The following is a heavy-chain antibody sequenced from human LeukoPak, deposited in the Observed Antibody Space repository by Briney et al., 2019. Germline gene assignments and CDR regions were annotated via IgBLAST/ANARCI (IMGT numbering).Heavy chain of an antibody. V-gene: IGHV3-21*01. CDR3: ARDGSGWSRDY. CDR2: ITAGTTHI. Sequence: GGSLRISCAASGFNFSPCAMTWVXQAPGKGLEWVSTITAGTTHIYYADSVKGRFTTSRDDAKTSLYLQLSSLRTEDTAVYYCARDGSGWSRDYWGQGTLVTVSS. J-gene: IGHJ4*02. CDR1: GFNFSPCA. D-gene: IGHD6-13*01.